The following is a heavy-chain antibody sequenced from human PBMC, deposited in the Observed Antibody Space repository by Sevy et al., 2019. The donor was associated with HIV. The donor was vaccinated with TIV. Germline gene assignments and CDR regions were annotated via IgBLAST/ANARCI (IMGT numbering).Heavy chain of an antibody. V-gene: IGHV1-69*06. CDR1: GGTFSSYA. D-gene: IGHD4-17*01. J-gene: IGHJ3*02. CDR3: ARGVYGDYGAFDI. Sequence: ASVKVFCKASGGTFSSYALSWVRQAPGQGLEWMAGIIPIFGTTNYAQKFQGRVTIIEDKSTGTAYMELSSLRSEEKAVYYCARGVYGDYGAFDIRGQGTMVTVSS. CDR2: IIPIFGTT.